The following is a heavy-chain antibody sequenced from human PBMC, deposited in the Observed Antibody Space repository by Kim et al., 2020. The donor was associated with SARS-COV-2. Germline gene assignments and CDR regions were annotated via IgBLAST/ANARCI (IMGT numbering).Heavy chain of an antibody. CDR2: IYYSGST. CDR3: ATSDYYDSSGYYFAY. J-gene: IGHJ4*02. CDR1: GGSISSYY. Sequence: SETLSLTCTVSGGSISSYYWSWIRQPPGKGLEWIGYIYYSGSTNYNPSLKSRVTISVDTSKNQFSLKLSSVTAADTAVYYCATSDYYDSSGYYFAYWGQGTLVTVSS. D-gene: IGHD3-22*01. V-gene: IGHV4-59*13.